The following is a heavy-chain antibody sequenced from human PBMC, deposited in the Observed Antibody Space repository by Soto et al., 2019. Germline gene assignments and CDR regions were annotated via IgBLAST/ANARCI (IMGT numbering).Heavy chain of an antibody. D-gene: IGHD6-6*01. CDR3: AKRVAYSSSSAYFDY. V-gene: IGHV3-23*01. CDR2: INDSGDT. Sequence: AGSLKLSCAASGFTFSTYGMSCVRQAPGKGLEWVSSINDSGDTYYGDSVKGRFTISRDNSKNTLYLQMNSLSAEDTAVYYCAKRVAYSSSSAYFDYWAQGTLVTSPQ. CDR1: GFTFSTYG. J-gene: IGHJ4*02.